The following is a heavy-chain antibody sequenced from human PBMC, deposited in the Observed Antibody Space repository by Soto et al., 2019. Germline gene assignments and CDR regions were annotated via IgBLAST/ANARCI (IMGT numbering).Heavy chain of an antibody. J-gene: IGHJ4*02. D-gene: IGHD3-22*01. CDR2: IYYSGST. CDR1: GGSISSYY. CDR3: ASSYYYDPSGPYFFDY. V-gene: IGHV4-59*01. Sequence: PSETLSLTCTVSGGSISSYYWSWIRQPPGKGLECIGYIYYSGSTNYNPSLQSRVTISVDTSKSQFSLKLSSVIAADTAVYYCASSYYYDPSGPYFFDYWGQGTLVTVSS.